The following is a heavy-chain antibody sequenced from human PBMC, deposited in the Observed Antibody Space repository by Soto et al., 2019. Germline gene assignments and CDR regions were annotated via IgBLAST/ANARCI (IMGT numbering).Heavy chain of an antibody. Sequence: QVQLVQSGAEVKKPGSSVKVSCKASGGTVHNSAISWVRQAPGQGLEWMGGIFVIFGPAIYAQKFQGRVTMTADESTNPSFLDLNSLRSDDTAVYYCGRGGSWEKVDSWGPGTLVTVSS. CDR1: GGTVHNSA. CDR3: GRGGSWEKVDS. CDR2: IFVIFGPA. V-gene: IGHV1-69*01. D-gene: IGHD1-26*01. J-gene: IGHJ4*02.